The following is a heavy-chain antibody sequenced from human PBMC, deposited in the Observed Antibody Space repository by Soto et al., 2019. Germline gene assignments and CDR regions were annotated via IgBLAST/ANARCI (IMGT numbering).Heavy chain of an antibody. Sequence: GGSLILSCAASGFTFSSYAMSWVRQAPGKGLEWVSAISGSGGSTYYADSVKGRFTISRDNSKNTLYLQMNSLRAEDTAVYYCAKDHLSGWYANYYFDYWGQGTLVTVSS. CDR1: GFTFSSYA. CDR2: ISGSGGST. J-gene: IGHJ4*02. CDR3: AKDHLSGWYANYYFDY. D-gene: IGHD6-19*01. V-gene: IGHV3-23*01.